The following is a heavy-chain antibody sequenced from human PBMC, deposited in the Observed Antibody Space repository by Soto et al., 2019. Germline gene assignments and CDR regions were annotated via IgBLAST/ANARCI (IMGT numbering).Heavy chain of an antibody. Sequence: QVQVVESGGGVVQPGRSLRLSCAASGFTFSSFGMQWVRQAPGKGLEWVSLIWYDGSKKSYGDSVKGRFTISRDNSRNTVYLQMNSLRADDTAVYYCARDASYYSLWSGYYPSRNGMDVWGQGTTVTVSS. CDR3: ARDASYYSLWSGYYPSRNGMDV. V-gene: IGHV3-33*01. D-gene: IGHD3-3*01. CDR1: GFTFSSFG. J-gene: IGHJ6*02. CDR2: IWYDGSKK.